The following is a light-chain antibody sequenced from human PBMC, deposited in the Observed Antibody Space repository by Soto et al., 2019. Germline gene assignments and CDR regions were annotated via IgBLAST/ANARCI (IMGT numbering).Light chain of an antibody. CDR2: EVL. CDR1: SSDIGGYNY. V-gene: IGLV2-14*03. Sequence: QSVLTQPASVSGSPGQSITISCTGTSSDIGGYNYVSWYQQHPGKAPKLIIYEVLNRPSGVSSRFSGSKSGNTASLTISGLQAEDDAVYYCCSHSASIHWVFGGGTKLTVL. J-gene: IGLJ3*02. CDR3: CSHSASIHWV.